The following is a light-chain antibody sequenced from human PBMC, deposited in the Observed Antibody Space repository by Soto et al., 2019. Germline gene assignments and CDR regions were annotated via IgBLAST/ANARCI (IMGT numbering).Light chain of an antibody. Sequence: DIQMTQSPSTLSASVGDRVTITCRASQPIDRWVAWYQQRPGKAPKLLIYKASTLQSGVPSRFSGSGSGTEFTLTISSLRPDDFATYYCQQYYSFPLTFGGGTEVEIK. J-gene: IGKJ4*01. CDR1: QPIDRW. V-gene: IGKV1-5*03. CDR2: KAS. CDR3: QQYYSFPLT.